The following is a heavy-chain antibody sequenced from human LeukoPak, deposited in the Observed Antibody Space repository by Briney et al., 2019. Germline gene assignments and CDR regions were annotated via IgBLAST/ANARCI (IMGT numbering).Heavy chain of an antibody. CDR3: ARGSYYYGSGRLLTFDP. J-gene: IGHJ5*02. CDR1: GGSISSGSYY. V-gene: IGHV4-61*02. CDR2: IYKSGST. D-gene: IGHD3-10*01. Sequence: SETLSLTCTVSGGSISSGSYYWNWIRQPAGKGLEWIGRIYKSGSTNYNPSLKSRVTISVDTSKNQFSLKLSSVTAADTAVYYCARGSYYYGSGRLLTFDPWGQGTLVTVSS.